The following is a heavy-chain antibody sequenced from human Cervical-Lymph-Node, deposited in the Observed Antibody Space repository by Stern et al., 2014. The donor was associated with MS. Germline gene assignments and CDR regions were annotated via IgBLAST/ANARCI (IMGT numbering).Heavy chain of an antibody. V-gene: IGHV3-33*01. Sequence: VQLVQSGGGVVQPGRSLRLSCAASGFTFSSYGMHWGRPAPGQGLEWVAVIWYDGSNKYYADSVKGRFTISRDNSKNTLYLQMNSLRAEDTAVYYCARGSYGNFDYWGQGTLVTVSS. CDR2: IWYDGSNK. J-gene: IGHJ4*02. CDR1: GFTFSSYG. D-gene: IGHD3-16*01. CDR3: ARGSYGNFDY.